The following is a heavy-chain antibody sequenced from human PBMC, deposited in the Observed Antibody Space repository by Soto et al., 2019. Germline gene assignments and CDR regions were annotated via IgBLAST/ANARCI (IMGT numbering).Heavy chain of an antibody. V-gene: IGHV3-7*04. D-gene: IGHD2-15*01. CDR2: IKEDGSQM. CDR1: GFTFSDYW. Sequence: GGSLRLSCTTSGFTFSDYWMTWVRQAPGKGLEWVANIKEDGSQMFYLDSVKGRFTVSRDNAKNSLYLQMNYPRAEDTAVYYCARGYCSSGTCPPLDFWGQGTLVTSPQ. CDR3: ARGYCSSGTCPPLDF. J-gene: IGHJ4*02.